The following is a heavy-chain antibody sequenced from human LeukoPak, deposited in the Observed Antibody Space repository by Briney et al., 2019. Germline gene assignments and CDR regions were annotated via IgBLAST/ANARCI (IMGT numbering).Heavy chain of an antibody. CDR1: GFTFSSYA. CDR3: AKRGASCSGGSCYGGFDY. D-gene: IGHD2-15*01. CDR2: IGSSGGTT. J-gene: IGHJ4*02. V-gene: IGHV3-23*01. Sequence: GGSLRLSCAASGFTFSSYAMSWVRQAPGKEPEWVSSIGSSGGTTYYADSVKGRFTISRDNSKNTLYLQMNSLRAEDTAVYYCAKRGASCSGGSCYGGFDYWGQGILVTVSS.